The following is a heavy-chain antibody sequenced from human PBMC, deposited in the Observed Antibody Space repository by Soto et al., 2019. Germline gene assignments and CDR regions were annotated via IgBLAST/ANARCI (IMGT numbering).Heavy chain of an antibody. Sequence: SETLSLTCTVSGGSISSGGYYWSWIRQHPGKGLEWIGYIYYSGSTYYNPSLKSRVTISVDTSKNQFSLKLSSVTAADTAVYYCAREEGLLWFGEKQAAFDIWGQGTTVPVSS. D-gene: IGHD3-10*01. CDR2: IYYSGST. V-gene: IGHV4-31*03. CDR3: AREEGLLWFGEKQAAFDI. CDR1: GGSISSGGYY. J-gene: IGHJ3*02.